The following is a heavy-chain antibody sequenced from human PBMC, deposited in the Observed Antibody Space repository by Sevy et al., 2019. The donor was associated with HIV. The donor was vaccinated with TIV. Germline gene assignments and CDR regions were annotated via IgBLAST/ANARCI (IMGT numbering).Heavy chain of an antibody. CDR1: DGSFSGYY. D-gene: IGHD2-2*01. J-gene: IGHJ5*02. CDR3: ARSPPVVVVPGAPSWFDP. CDR2: INESGIT. Sequence: SETLSLTCGVHDGSFSGYYWNWIRQLPGKGLEWIGEINESGITYYNPSLKSRVTISVDTSKKQFSLKLNSVTAADTAVYFCARSPPVVVVPGAPSWFDPWGQGTLLTVSS. V-gene: IGHV4-34*01.